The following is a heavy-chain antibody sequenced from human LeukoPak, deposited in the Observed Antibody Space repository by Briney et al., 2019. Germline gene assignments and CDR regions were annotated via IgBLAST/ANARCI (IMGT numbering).Heavy chain of an antibody. J-gene: IGHJ3*02. D-gene: IGHD1-1*01. Sequence: SETLSLTCTVSGGSITSYYWSWIRHPPGKGLEWIGYIYYSGSANYNPSLKSRVTISVDTSKNQFSLKLSSVTAADTAVYYCARATKRQLLGAFDIWGQGTMVTVSS. CDR3: ARATKRQLLGAFDI. CDR1: GGSITSYY. V-gene: IGHV4-59*01. CDR2: IYYSGSA.